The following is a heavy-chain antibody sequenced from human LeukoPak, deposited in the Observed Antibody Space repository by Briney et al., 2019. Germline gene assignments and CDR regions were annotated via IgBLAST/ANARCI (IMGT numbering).Heavy chain of an antibody. CDR1: GFTLGRYW. J-gene: IGHJ4*02. V-gene: IGHV3-74*01. CDR3: ARDHHDFWSGYLNY. D-gene: IGHD3-3*01. CDR2: SNSDGKIT. Sequence: PGGSLRLSCAASGFTLGRYWMHWFRQAPGTGLVWVARSNSDGKITDYADSVRGRFTTSRDNTKNTVYLQMSSLRAEDTGVYYCARDHHDFWSGYLNYWGQGTLVIVSS.